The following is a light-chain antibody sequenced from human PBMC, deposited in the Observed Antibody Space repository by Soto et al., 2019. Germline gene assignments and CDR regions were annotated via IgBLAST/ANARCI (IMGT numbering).Light chain of an antibody. Sequence: QSALTQPASVSGSPGQPITISCTGTSNDVGGYNYVSWYQQLPGKAPKLMIYDVSNRPSGVSNRFSGSKSGNTASLTISGLQTEDEADYYCSSYTTSSTPVVFGGGTKLTVL. CDR3: SSYTTSSTPVV. CDR1: SNDVGGYNY. J-gene: IGLJ2*01. V-gene: IGLV2-14*01. CDR2: DVS.